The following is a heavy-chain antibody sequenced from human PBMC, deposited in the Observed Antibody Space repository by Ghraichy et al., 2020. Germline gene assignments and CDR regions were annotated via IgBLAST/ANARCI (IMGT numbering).Heavy chain of an antibody. Sequence: SETLSLTCTASGDSIITDSYFWGWIRQPPGKGLGWIGSINYGGTTYYDSSLRGRLTMSVDTSKNQFSLKLRSVPAADSAEYYCPRLPPTGTTNYSGADVWGQGTTVIVS. V-gene: IGHV4-39*01. J-gene: IGHJ6*02. CDR1: GDSIITDSYF. CDR2: INYGGTT. CDR3: PRLPPTGTTNYSGADV. D-gene: IGHD1-1*01.